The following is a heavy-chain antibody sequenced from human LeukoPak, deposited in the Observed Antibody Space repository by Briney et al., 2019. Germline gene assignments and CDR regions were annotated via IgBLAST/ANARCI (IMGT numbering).Heavy chain of an antibody. CDR3: ARHYGP. D-gene: IGHD3-16*01. CDR1: GGSIISYY. Sequence: PSETLSLTCTVSGGSIISYYWSWIRQPPGKGLEWIGYIYYSGSTNYSPSLKSRVTISVDTSKNQFSLKLSSVTAADTAVYYCARHYGPWGQGTLVTVSS. J-gene: IGHJ4*02. V-gene: IGHV4-59*01. CDR2: IYYSGST.